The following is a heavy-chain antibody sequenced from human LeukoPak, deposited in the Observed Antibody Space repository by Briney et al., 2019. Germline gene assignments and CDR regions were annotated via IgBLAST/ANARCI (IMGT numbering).Heavy chain of an antibody. CDR2: INPNSGGT. J-gene: IGHJ3*02. CDR1: GYTLTGYY. D-gene: IGHD7-27*01. Sequence: ASVKVSCKASGYTLTGYYMHWVRQAPGQGLEWMGWINPNSGGTNYAQKFQGRVTMTRDTSISTAYMELSRLRSDDTAVYYCARVDALGDAFDIWGQGTMVTVSS. V-gene: IGHV1-2*02. CDR3: ARVDALGDAFDI.